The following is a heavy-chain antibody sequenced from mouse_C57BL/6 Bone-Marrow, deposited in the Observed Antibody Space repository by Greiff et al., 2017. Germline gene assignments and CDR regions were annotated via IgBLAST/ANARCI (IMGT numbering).Heavy chain of an antibody. CDR3: ARGPDYALDY. CDR2: ISDGGSYT. J-gene: IGHJ4*01. V-gene: IGHV5-4*03. CDR1: GFTFSSYA. Sequence: EVKLMESGGGLVKPGGSLKLSCAASGFTFSSYAMSWVRQTPEKRLEWVATISDGGSYTYYPDNVKGRFTISRDNAKNNLYLQMSHLKSEDTAMYYRARGPDYALDYWGQGTSVTVSS.